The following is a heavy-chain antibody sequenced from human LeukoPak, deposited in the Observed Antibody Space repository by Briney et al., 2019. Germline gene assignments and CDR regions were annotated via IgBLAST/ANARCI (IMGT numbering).Heavy chain of an antibody. V-gene: IGHV4-4*07. CDR3: ARGILNWFDP. CDR1: GYSISSGYY. CDR2: IYTSGST. Sequence: SETLSLTCAVSGYSISSGYYWGWIRQPAGKGLEWIGRIYTSGSTNYNPSLKSRVTMSVDTSKNQFSLKLSSVTAADTAVYYCARGILNWFDPWGQGTLVTVSS. J-gene: IGHJ5*02.